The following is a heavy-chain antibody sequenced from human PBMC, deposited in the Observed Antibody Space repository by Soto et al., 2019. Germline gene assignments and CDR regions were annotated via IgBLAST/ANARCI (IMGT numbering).Heavy chain of an antibody. CDR2: INAYNGNT. V-gene: IGHV1-18*01. CDR3: ARGGTPIAY. CDR1: GYTFTNFG. D-gene: IGHD3-16*01. J-gene: IGHJ4*02. Sequence: QVQLVQSGAEVKKPGASVKVSCKASGYTFTNFGISWVRQAPGQGLEWMGWINAYNGNTNYAQNFQGRVTMTTATSTSTAYMELRSLRSADRAVYYCARGGTPIAYWGQGTLVTVSS.